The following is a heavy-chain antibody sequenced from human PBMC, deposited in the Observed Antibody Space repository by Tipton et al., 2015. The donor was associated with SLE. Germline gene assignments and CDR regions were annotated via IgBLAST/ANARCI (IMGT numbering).Heavy chain of an antibody. Sequence: TLSLTCTVSGGSISSRSYYWGWIRQPPGKGLEWIGTLYDIGSTYYNPSLKSRVTVSLDTSKNQFSLKLRSVTAADTAVYYCARGGIYHDYSGNCDFWGQGTLVTASS. V-gene: IGHV4-39*07. D-gene: IGHD3-22*01. CDR2: LYDIGST. CDR1: GGSISSRSYY. CDR3: ARGGIYHDYSGNCDF. J-gene: IGHJ4*02.